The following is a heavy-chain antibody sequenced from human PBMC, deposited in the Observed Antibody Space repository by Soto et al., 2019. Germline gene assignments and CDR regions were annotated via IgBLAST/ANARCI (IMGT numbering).Heavy chain of an antibody. CDR1: GFTFSSYS. CDR3: ARDRTKGAAAGPFDMG. CDR2: ISSSSSYI. J-gene: IGHJ4*02. Sequence: GGSLRLSCAASGFTFSSYSMNWVRQAPGKGLEWVSSISSSSSYIYYADSVKGRFTISRDNAKNSLYLQMNSLRAEDTAVYYCARDRTKGAAAGPFDMGWGQGTLVTVSS. D-gene: IGHD6-13*01. V-gene: IGHV3-21*01.